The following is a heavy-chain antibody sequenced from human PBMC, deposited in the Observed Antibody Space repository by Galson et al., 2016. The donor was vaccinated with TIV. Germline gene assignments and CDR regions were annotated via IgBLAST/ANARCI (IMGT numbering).Heavy chain of an antibody. CDR1: GGTFSSYA. V-gene: IGHV1-69*13. CDR2: IIPIFGTA. CDR3: ARRSAAITIFEVDYYYGMDV. D-gene: IGHD3-3*01. Sequence: SVKASCKASGGTFSSYAISWVRQAPGQGLEWMGGIIPIFGTANYAQKFQGRVTITADESTSTAYMELSSLRSEDTAVYYCARRSAAITIFEVDYYYGMDVWGQGTTVTVSS. J-gene: IGHJ6*02.